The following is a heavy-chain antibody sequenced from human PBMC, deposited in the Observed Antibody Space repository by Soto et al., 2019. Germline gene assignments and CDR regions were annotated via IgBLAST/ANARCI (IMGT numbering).Heavy chain of an antibody. V-gene: IGHV4-59*08. D-gene: IGHD3-22*01. Sequence: PSETLSLTCTVSGGSISNYYWSWLRQPPGKGLEWIGHIYYSGSTNYNPSLKSRLTISVDTSKNQFSLILNSVTAADTAVYYCARVGPLVPYYYDSSPYTFENWFDPWGQGTLVTVSS. J-gene: IGHJ5*02. CDR2: IYYSGST. CDR3: ARVGPLVPYYYDSSPYTFENWFDP. CDR1: GGSISNYY.